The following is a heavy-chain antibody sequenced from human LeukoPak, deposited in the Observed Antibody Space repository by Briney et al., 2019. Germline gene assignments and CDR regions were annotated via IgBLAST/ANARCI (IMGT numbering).Heavy chain of an antibody. CDR3: ARDELESYYDSSGLTALDY. V-gene: IGHV3-33*01. J-gene: IGHJ4*02. CDR1: GFTFSSYG. Sequence: PGGSLRLSCAASGFTFSSYGMHWVRQAPGKGLEWAAVIWYDGSNKYYADSVKGRFTISRDNSKNTLYLQMNSLRAEDTAVYYCARDELESYYDSSGLTALDYWGQGTLVTVSS. CDR2: IWYDGSNK. D-gene: IGHD3-22*01.